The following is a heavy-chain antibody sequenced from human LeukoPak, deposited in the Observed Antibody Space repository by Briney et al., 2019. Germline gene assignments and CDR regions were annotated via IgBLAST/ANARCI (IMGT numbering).Heavy chain of an antibody. D-gene: IGHD6-13*01. Sequence: SETLSLTCTVSGYSISSGYFWGWIRQPPGKGLEWIGTIYHSGSTYYNASLESRVTISVDTSKNQFSLKLSSVTAADTAVYYCSRAYSSSWYFNWFDPWGQGTLVTVSS. CDR1: GYSISSGYF. J-gene: IGHJ5*02. V-gene: IGHV4-38-2*02. CDR2: IYHSGST. CDR3: SRAYSSSWYFNWFDP.